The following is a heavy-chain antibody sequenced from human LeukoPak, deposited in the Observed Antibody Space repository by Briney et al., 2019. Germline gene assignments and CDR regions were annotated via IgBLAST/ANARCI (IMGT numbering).Heavy chain of an antibody. CDR2: INSDGSST. CDR3: AVAGSSDYYFDY. V-gene: IGHV3-74*01. J-gene: IGHJ4*02. D-gene: IGHD6-19*01. CDR1: GFTFSSYW. Sequence: GGSLRLSCAASGFTFSSYWMHWVRQASGKGLVWVSRINSDGSSTSYADSVKGRFTISRDNAKNTLYLQMNSLRAEDTAVYYCAVAGSSDYYFDYWGQGTLVTVSS.